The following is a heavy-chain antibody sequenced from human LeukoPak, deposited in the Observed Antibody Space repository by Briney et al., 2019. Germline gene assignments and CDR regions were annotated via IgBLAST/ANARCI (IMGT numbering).Heavy chain of an antibody. CDR1: RYTFTNNW. D-gene: IGHD6-19*01. J-gene: IGHJ4*02. CDR2: IDPVDSHT. Sequence: KPGESLRISCKGSRYTFTNNWITWVRQMPGRGLEWMGRIDPVDSHTDYNPSFQGHVTISVDKAINTVYLQWGSLEASDSAMYYCARGRGWVDYWGQGALVTVSS. CDR3: ARGRGWVDY. V-gene: IGHV5-10-1*01.